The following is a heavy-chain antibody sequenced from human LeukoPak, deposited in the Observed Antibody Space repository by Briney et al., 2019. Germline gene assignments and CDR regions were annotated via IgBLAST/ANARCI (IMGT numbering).Heavy chain of an antibody. V-gene: IGHV4-30-2*01. D-gene: IGHD4-17*01. J-gene: IGHJ4*02. CDR2: IYHSGST. Sequence: KASETLSLTCAVSGVSISSGGYSWSWIRQPPGKGLGWIGYIYHSGSTYYNPSLKSRVTISVDRSKNQFSLKLSSVTAADTAVYYCARSDGDLYYFDYWGQGTLVTVSS. CDR1: GVSISSGGYS. CDR3: ARSDGDLYYFDY.